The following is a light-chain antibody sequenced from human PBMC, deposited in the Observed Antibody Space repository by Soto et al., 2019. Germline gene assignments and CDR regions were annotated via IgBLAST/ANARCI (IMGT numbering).Light chain of an antibody. V-gene: IGKV1-39*01. J-gene: IGKJ5*01. CDR1: QSDSSY. CDR3: QQSYRAVT. Sequence: DIQMTQSPSSLSASVGDRISITCRASQSDSSYLNWYQQKPGKAPRLLIYAASHLQTGVPSRFRGTGSATHFTLTISSLQPEDFATYYCQQSYRAVTFGQGTRLEIK. CDR2: AAS.